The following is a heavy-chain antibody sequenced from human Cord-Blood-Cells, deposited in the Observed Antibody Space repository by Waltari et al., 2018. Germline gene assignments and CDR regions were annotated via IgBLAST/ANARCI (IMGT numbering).Heavy chain of an antibody. Sequence: QVQLVQSGAEVKKPGASVKVSCKASGYTFTSYAMHWVRQAPGQRLEWMGWITAGNGNTKYSQKFQGRVTITRDTSASTAYMELSSLRSEDTAVYYCASQPPVREYYFDYWGQGTLVTVSS. D-gene: IGHD3-10*01. CDR2: ITAGNGNT. CDR3: ASQPPVREYYFDY. J-gene: IGHJ4*02. CDR1: GYTFTSYA. V-gene: IGHV1-3*01.